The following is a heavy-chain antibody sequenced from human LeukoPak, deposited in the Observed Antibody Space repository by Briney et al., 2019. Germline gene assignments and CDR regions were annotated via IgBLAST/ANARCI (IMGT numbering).Heavy chain of an antibody. V-gene: IGHV3-7*04. D-gene: IGHD3-9*01. CDR2: IKEDGSEK. J-gene: IGHJ3*02. CDR1: GGSFSGYY. CDR3: ARLPRLVKYAFDI. Sequence: SSETLSLTCAVYGGSFSGYYWSWVRQAPGKGLEWVANIKEDGSEKYYVDSVKGRFTISRDNAKNSLYLQMNSLRAEDTAIFYCARLPRLVKYAFDIWGQGTMVTVSS.